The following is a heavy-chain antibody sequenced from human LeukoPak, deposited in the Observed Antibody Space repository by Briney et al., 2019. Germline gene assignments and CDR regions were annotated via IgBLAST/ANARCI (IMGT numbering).Heavy chain of an antibody. CDR3: ASPYSSNWYGAFDI. V-gene: IGHV4-38-2*02. CDR2: IYHSGSM. D-gene: IGHD6-13*01. Sequence: SETLSLTCSVSGYSISSGYFWGWIRQPPGKGLEWIGSIYHSGSMYYNPSLKSRVTISVDTSKNQFSLKLGSVTAADTAVYYCASPYSSNWYGAFDIWGQGTMVTVSS. CDR1: GYSISSGYF. J-gene: IGHJ3*02.